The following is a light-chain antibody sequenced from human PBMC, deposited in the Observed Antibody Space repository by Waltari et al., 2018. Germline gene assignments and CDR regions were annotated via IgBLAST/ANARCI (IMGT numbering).Light chain of an antibody. V-gene: IGLV2-14*01. J-gene: IGLJ2*01. CDR2: DVS. CDR1: SNDVGGYNS. CDR3: SSQSSNNVVL. Sequence: QSALTQPASVSGSPGQSVTIFCTGTSNDVGGYNSVSWYQEHPCQAPRVIIYDVSDRPSGFSDRFPGSKSGNTASLTISGLQAEDEADYYCSSQSSNNVVLFGGGTKLTVL.